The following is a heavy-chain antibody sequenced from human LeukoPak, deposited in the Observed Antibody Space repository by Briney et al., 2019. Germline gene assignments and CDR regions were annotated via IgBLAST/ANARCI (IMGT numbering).Heavy chain of an antibody. V-gene: IGHV4-4*07. Sequence: SSETLSLTCTVSGGSISGYSWSWIRQPDGEGLEWIGRISSSGSTNYSPSLKSRVTMSVDTSKNRFSLELSSVTPADTAVYYCARWGSQYYYFYIDVWGKGTTVTVSS. CDR3: ARWGSQYYYFYIDV. D-gene: IGHD7-27*01. CDR2: ISSSGST. CDR1: GGSISGYS. J-gene: IGHJ6*03.